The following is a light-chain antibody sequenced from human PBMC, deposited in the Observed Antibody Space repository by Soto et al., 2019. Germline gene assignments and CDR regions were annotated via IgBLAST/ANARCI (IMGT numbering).Light chain of an antibody. CDR2: GAS. CDR1: QSVSSSY. Sequence: EIVLTQSPGTLSLSPGERATLSCRASQSVSSSYLAWYQQKPGQAPRLLIYGASSRATGIPDRFSGSGSGTDFTLSISGLEAEDFAVYYCQQYGSSPPVTFGQGTKVEIK. CDR3: QQYGSSPPVT. V-gene: IGKV3-20*01. J-gene: IGKJ1*01.